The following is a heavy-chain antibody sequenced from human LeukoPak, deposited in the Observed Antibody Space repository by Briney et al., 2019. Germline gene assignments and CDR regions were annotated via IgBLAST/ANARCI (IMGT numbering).Heavy chain of an antibody. J-gene: IGHJ4*02. CDR3: ARDHRDDSWSAYSYYFDY. V-gene: IGHV3-11*04. D-gene: IGHD3-3*01. Sequence: GGSLRLSCAASGFTFSDYYMTWIRQAPGKGLEWVSYISSSGSTIYYADSVKGRFTISRDNAKNSLYLQMNSLRAEDTAVYYCARDHRDDSWSAYSYYFDYWGQGTLVTVSS. CDR2: ISSSGSTI. CDR1: GFTFSDYY.